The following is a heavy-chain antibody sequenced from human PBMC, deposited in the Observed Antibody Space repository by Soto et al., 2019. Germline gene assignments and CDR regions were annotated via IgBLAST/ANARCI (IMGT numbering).Heavy chain of an antibody. V-gene: IGHV4-59*08. Sequence: SETLSLTCTVSGGSMSNSYWSWIRQSPGKGLECIGYIHNTGTTKYNPSLESRVTLSVDPSKNQFSLKLNSVTAADTAVYYCARLGGYYQALDSWGQGVLVTVSS. CDR2: IHNTGTT. J-gene: IGHJ4*02. CDR1: GGSMSNSY. CDR3: ARLGGYYQALDS. D-gene: IGHD3-22*01.